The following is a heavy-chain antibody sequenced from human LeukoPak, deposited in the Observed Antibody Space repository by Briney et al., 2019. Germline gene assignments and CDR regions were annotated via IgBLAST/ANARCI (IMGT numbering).Heavy chain of an antibody. CDR3: ARDRIQLWSNWFDP. J-gene: IGHJ5*02. Sequence: GASVKVSCKASGGTFSSYAISWVRQAPGQGLEWMGRIIPIFGTADYAQKFQGRVTITTDESTSTAYMELSSLRSEDTAVYYCARDRIQLWSNWFDPWGQGTLVTVSS. CDR1: GGTFSSYA. CDR2: IIPIFGTA. D-gene: IGHD5-18*01. V-gene: IGHV1-69*05.